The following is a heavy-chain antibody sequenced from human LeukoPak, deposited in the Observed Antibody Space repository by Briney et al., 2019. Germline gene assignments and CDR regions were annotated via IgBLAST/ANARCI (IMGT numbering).Heavy chain of an antibody. CDR2: ISSSSSYT. J-gene: IGHJ6*04. D-gene: IGHD6-13*01. Sequence: GGSLRLSCVASGITFSDYYMSWIRQAPGKGLEWVSYISSSSSYTNYADSVKGRFTISRDNAKNSLYLQMNSLRAGDTAVYYCAKGLAAAGSSGGFDVWGKGTTVTVSS. V-gene: IGHV3-11*06. CDR1: GITFSDYY. CDR3: AKGLAAAGSSGGFDV.